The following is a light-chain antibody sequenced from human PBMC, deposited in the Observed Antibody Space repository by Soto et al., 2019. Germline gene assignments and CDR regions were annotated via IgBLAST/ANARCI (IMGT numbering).Light chain of an antibody. CDR2: GNS. Sequence: QSVLTQPPSVSGAPGQRVTISCTGSSSNIGAGYDVHWYQQFPGTAPKLLIYGNSNRPSGVPDRFSGSKSGTSAPLAISGLQSEDEADYYCSTWDDSLNGVVFGGGTKLTVL. CDR1: SSNIGAGYD. CDR3: STWDDSLNGVV. V-gene: IGLV1-40*01. J-gene: IGLJ2*01.